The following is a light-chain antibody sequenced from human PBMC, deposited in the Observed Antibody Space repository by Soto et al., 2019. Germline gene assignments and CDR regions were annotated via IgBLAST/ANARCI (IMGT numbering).Light chain of an antibody. Sequence: EIVMTQSPATLSVSPGERATLSCRASQSVNNNLAWYQQKAGQAPRLLIYGASTRATGIPARFSGSGSGTEFTLTISGLQSEDFAVYYCQQYSIWRTFGQGTKVEIK. CDR1: QSVNNN. V-gene: IGKV3-15*01. CDR3: QQYSIWRT. J-gene: IGKJ1*01. CDR2: GAS.